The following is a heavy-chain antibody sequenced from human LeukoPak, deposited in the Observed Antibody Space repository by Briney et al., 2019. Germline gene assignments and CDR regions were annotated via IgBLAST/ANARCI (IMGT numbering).Heavy chain of an antibody. CDR1: GGSINGGDYY. CDR3: ARDRVYCSNGVCYTRYMDV. J-gene: IGHJ6*03. CDR2: IWHGGTT. Sequence: SETLSLXCTVSGGSINGGDYYWSWISQPPGKGLEWIGYIWHGGTTYYNSSLMSRIIISVDMPKNQFSLKLSSVTAADTAVYYCARDRVYCSNGVCYTRYMDVWGKGTTVTVSS. V-gene: IGHV4-30-4*08. D-gene: IGHD2-8*01.